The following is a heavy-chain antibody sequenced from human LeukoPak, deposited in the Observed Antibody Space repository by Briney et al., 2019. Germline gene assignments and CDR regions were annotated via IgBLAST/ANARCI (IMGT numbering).Heavy chain of an antibody. J-gene: IGHJ6*04. D-gene: IGHD3-10*01. CDR2: INHSGST. CDR1: GGSFSGYY. Sequence: SETLSLTCGVYGGSFSGYYWSWLRQPPGKGLEWIGEINHSGSTNYNPSLRSRVTISVDTSKNQLSLKLSSVTAADTAVYYCAGLPYGSGRHHYCYYGMDVWGKGTTVSVSS. CDR3: AGLPYGSGRHHYCYYGMDV. V-gene: IGHV4-34*01.